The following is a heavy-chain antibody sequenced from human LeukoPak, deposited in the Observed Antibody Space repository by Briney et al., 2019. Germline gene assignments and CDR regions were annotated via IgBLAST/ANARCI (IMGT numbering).Heavy chain of an antibody. CDR1: GGSISSSTYY. D-gene: IGHD2-2*01. CDR3: ARHGVVVVPTADSPLDY. V-gene: IGHV4-39*01. J-gene: IGHJ4*02. CDR2: IYYSGNT. Sequence: SETLSLTCVVSGGSISSSTYYWGWIRQAPGKGLEWIGSIYYSGNTYYNPSLKSRVTISVDTSKNQFSLKLSSVTAADTAVYYCARHGVVVVPTADSPLDYWGQGTLVIVSS.